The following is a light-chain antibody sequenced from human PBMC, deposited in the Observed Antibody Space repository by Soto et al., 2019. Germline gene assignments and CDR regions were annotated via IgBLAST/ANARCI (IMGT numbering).Light chain of an antibody. CDR2: SGS. CDR1: QSLLHGNGYNY. J-gene: IGKJ4*01. V-gene: IGKV2-28*01. Sequence: DLVMTQSPLSLPVTPGEPASISCRSSQSLLHGNGYNYLDWYLQKPGQSPQLLIYSGSNRASGVPDRFSGSGSGTDFTLKISRVEAEDVGVYYCMQALQTPLTFGGGTKVEIK. CDR3: MQALQTPLT.